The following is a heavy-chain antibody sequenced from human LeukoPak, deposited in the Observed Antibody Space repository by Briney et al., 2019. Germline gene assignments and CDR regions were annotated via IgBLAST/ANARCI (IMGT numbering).Heavy chain of an antibody. CDR2: INPSGGST. CDR1: GYAYTSYY. CDR3: ARAYGLDAFDI. J-gene: IGHJ3*02. V-gene: IGHV1-46*01. D-gene: IGHD4-17*01. Sequence: ASVKVSCKASGYAYTSYYMHWVRQAPGQGLEWMGIINPSGGSTSYAQKFQGGVTMTRDTSTSTVYMELSSLRSEDTAVYYCARAYGLDAFDIWGQGTMVTVSS.